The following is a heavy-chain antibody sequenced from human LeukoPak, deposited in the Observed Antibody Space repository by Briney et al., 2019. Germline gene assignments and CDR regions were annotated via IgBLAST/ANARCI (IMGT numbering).Heavy chain of an antibody. D-gene: IGHD6-19*01. CDR2: IIPIFGKA. CDR3: ARGYSSGWYEGHFDY. J-gene: IGHJ4*02. V-gene: IGHV1-69*06. Sequence: GSSVKVSCKASGGTFSSYAISWVRQAPGQGLEWMGGIIPIFGKANYAQKFQGRVTITADKSTSTAYMELSSLRSEDTAVYYCARGYSSGWYEGHFDYWGQGTLVTVSS. CDR1: GGTFSSYA.